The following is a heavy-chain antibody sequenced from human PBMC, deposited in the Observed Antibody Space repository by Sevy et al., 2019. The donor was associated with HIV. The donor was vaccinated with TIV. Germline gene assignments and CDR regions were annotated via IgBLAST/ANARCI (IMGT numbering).Heavy chain of an antibody. CDR1: GFTFSSYW. CDR3: XXXXXXXXXXXXXXXXYYMDV. J-gene: IGHJ6*03. V-gene: IGHV3-7*01. Sequence: GGSLRLSCAASGFTFSSYWMSWVRQAPGKGLEWVANIKQDGSEKYYVDSVKGRFTISRDNAKNSLYLQMNSLRAEDXXXXXXXXXXXXXXXXXXXXXXYYMDVWGKGTTVTVSS. CDR2: IKQDGSEK.